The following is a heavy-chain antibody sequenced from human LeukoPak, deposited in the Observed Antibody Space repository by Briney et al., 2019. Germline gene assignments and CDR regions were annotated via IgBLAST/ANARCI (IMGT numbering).Heavy chain of an antibody. Sequence: ASVKVSCKASGYTFTTYGISWVRQAPGQGLEWMGWISSYNGDTNFAQKFQGRVAMTTDTSTSTAYMELRSLRSDDTAVYYCARGGYYDYWGQGTLVTVSS. J-gene: IGHJ4*02. CDR1: GYTFTTYG. V-gene: IGHV1-18*01. CDR3: ARGGYYDY. CDR2: ISSYNGDT.